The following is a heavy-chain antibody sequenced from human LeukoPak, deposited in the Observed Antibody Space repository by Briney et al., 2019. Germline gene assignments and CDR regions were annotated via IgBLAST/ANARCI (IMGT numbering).Heavy chain of an antibody. CDR3: ARDLLGYCSGGSCSHEY. CDR2: IIPILGIA. V-gene: IGHV1-69*04. D-gene: IGHD2-15*01. Sequence: SVKVSCKASGGIFSSYTISWVRQPPGQGLEWMGRIIPILGIANYAQKFQGRVTITADKSTSTAYMELSSLRSEDTAVYYCARDLLGYCSGGSCSHEYWGQGTLVTVSS. J-gene: IGHJ4*02. CDR1: GGIFSSYT.